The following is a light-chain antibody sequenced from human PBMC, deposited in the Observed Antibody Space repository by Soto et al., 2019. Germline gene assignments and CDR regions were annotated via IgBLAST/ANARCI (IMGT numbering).Light chain of an antibody. CDR2: EGS. CDR3: CSFERSITLV. CDR1: SSGVGSYNI. Sequence: QSALTQPASVSGSPGQSITISCTGSSSGVGSYNIVSWYQQLPGEAPKLMIYEGSKRPSGVSNHFSGSKSGNTASLTISGLQAEDEADYYCCSFERSITLVFGGGPQVNVL. J-gene: IGLJ2*01. V-gene: IGLV2-23*01.